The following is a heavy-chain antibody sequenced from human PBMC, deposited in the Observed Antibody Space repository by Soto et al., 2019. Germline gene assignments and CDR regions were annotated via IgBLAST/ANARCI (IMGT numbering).Heavy chain of an antibody. V-gene: IGHV5-51*01. J-gene: IGHJ6*02. CDR1: GYNFTSYW. Sequence: GESLKISCNGSGYNFTSYWIGWVRQMPGKGLEWMGIIYPGGSDTRYSPSFQGQVTISANKSISTAYLQWSSLKASDTAMYYCARRGVSTNYYYYGMDVWGQGTTVTVSS. CDR3: ARRGVSTNYYYYGMDV. D-gene: IGHD3-10*01. CDR2: IYPGGSDT.